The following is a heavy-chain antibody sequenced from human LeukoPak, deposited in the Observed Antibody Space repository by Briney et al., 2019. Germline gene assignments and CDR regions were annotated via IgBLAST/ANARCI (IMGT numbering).Heavy chain of an antibody. CDR3: ARAPSYYGGNFWGNFDY. CDR2: IWYDGSNK. V-gene: IGHV3-33*01. CDR1: GFTFSSYG. Sequence: QAGGSLRLSCAASGFTFSSYGMHWVRQAPGVGLEWVAVIWYDGSNKYYADSVKGRFTISRDNSKNTLYLQMNSLRAEDTAVYYCARAPSYYGGNFWGNFDYWGQGTLVTVSS. D-gene: IGHD4-23*01. J-gene: IGHJ4*02.